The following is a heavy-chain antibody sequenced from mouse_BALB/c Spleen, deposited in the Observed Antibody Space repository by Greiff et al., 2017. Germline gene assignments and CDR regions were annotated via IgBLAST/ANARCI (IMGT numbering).Heavy chain of an antibody. CDR3: KGGNFDY. J-gene: IGHJ2*01. Sequence: EVKLMESGAELVRSGASVKLSCTASGFNIKDYYMHWVKQRPEQGLEWIGWIDPENGDTEYAPKFQGKATMTADTSSNTAYLQLSSLTSEDTAVYYCKGGNFDYWGQGTTLTVSS. CDR2: IDPENGDT. V-gene: IGHV14-4*02. CDR1: GFNIKDYY.